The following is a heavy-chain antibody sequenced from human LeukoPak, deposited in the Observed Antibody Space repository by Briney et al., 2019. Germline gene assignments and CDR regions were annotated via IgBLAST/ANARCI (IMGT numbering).Heavy chain of an antibody. CDR2: IYNIGST. V-gene: IGHV4-59*01. Sequence: SETLSLTCTVSGGSISSYYWSWIRQPPGKGLEWIGYIYNIGSTHYNPSLKSRVSISVDTSKNQFSLKLSSVTAADTAVYYCARALDTSGYLLDLSYWGQGTLVTVSS. CDR1: GGSISSYY. J-gene: IGHJ4*02. CDR3: ARALDTSGYLLDLSY. D-gene: IGHD3-22*01.